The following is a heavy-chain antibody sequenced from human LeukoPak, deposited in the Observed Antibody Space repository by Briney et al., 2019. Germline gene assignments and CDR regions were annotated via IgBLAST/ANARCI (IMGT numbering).Heavy chain of an antibody. V-gene: IGHV3-23*01. CDR1: GFPLSSYA. D-gene: IGHD6-25*01. CDR2: TSSSDAGT. Sequence: GGSLRLSCAASGFPLSSYAMSWVRQAPGKGLEWVSATSSSDAGTYYADSVRGRFTISRDNSKNTLYLQMNSLRAEDTAVYYCARDGDPAYYYYMDVWGKGTTVTVSS. CDR3: ARDGDPAYYYYMDV. J-gene: IGHJ6*03.